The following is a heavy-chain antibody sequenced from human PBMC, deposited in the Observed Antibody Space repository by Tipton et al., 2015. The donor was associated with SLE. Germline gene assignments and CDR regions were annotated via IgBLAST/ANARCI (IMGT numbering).Heavy chain of an antibody. CDR2: INDSGST. V-gene: IGHV4-34*01. D-gene: IGHD2-2*01. CDR3: ARRRECGSCPEAYAYYYGMDV. CDR1: GGSFNNFY. Sequence: LRLSCTVYGGSFNNFYWSWIRQPPEKGLEWIGEINDSGSTKYNPSLKSRVTISVDTSKNQFSLKLSSVTAADTAVYYCARRRECGSCPEAYAYYYGMDVWDQGP. J-gene: IGHJ6*02.